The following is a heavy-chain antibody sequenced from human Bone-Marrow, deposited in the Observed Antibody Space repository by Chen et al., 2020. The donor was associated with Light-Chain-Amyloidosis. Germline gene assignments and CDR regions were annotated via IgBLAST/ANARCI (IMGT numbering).Heavy chain of an antibody. CDR2: IYPDDSDA. D-gene: IGHD5-12*01. Sequence: EVQLEQSGPEVKKPGESLKISCKGSGYTFPNYWIGWVRQMPGKGLEWMGVIYPDDSDARYSPSCAGQVTISADKSITTAYLQWRSLKASDTAMYYCARRRDGYNFDYWGQGTLVTVSS. J-gene: IGHJ4*02. CDR3: ARRRDGYNFDY. V-gene: IGHV5-51*01. CDR1: GYTFPNYW.